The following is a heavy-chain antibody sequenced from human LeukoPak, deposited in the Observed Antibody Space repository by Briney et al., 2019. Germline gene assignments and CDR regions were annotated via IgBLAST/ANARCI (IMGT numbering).Heavy chain of an antibody. Sequence: GGSLRLSCAASGFTFSTYSLTWVRQGPGKGLEWVDNIKQDGRERYYVDSVKGRFTISRDNAKNSLYLQMNSLRAEDTAVYYCAELGITMIGGVWGKGTTVTISS. D-gene: IGHD3-10*02. CDR3: AELGITMIGGV. V-gene: IGHV3-7*01. J-gene: IGHJ6*04. CDR2: IKQDGRER. CDR1: GFTFSTYS.